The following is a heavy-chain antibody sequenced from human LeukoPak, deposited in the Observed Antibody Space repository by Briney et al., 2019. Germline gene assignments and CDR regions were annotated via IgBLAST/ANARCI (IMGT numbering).Heavy chain of an antibody. CDR2: INHSGST. Sequence: PSETLSLTCAVYGGSFSGYYWSWIRQPPGKGLEWIGEINHSGSTNYNPSLKSRVTISVDTSKNQFSLKLSSVTAADTAAYYCARPKSSSWNNWFDPWGQGTLVTVSS. CDR1: GGSFSGYY. J-gene: IGHJ5*02. D-gene: IGHD6-13*01. CDR3: ARPKSSSWNNWFDP. V-gene: IGHV4-34*01.